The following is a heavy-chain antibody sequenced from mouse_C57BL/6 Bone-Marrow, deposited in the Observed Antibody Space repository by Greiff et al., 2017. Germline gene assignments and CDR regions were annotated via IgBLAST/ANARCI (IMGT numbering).Heavy chain of an antibody. CDR2: IDPSDSYT. J-gene: IGHJ2*01. Sequence: VQVVEPGAELVRPGASVKLSCKASGYTFTSYWMHWVKQRPGQGLEWIGEIDPSDSYTNYNQKFKGKSTLTVDKSSSTAYMQLSSLTSEDSAVYYCARGGFPYYFDYWGQGTTLTVSS. V-gene: IGHV1-69*01. CDR1: GYTFTSYW. CDR3: ARGGFPYYFDY.